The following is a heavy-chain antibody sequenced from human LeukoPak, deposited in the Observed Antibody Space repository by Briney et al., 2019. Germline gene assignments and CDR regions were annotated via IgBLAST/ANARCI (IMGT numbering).Heavy chain of an antibody. D-gene: IGHD2/OR15-2a*01. Sequence: GGSLRLSCAASGFTFSGYAMTWVRQAPGKGLEWVSAIVGSGGTTYYADSVRGRFTISRDKSKNTLYLQMNSLRAEDTAVYYCATLLPSTIDYSGQGTLVTVSS. J-gene: IGHJ4*02. V-gene: IGHV3-23*01. CDR3: ATLLPSTIDY. CDR2: IVGSGGTT. CDR1: GFTFSGYA.